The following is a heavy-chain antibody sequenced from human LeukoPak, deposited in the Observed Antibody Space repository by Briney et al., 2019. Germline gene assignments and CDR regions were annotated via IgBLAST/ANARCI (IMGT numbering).Heavy chain of an antibody. D-gene: IGHD3-3*01. CDR1: GGSFSGYY. J-gene: IGHJ6*02. CDR3: AREKARTLTIFGVVINSYGMDV. Sequence: SSETLSLTCAVYGGSFSGYYWSWIRQPPGKGLEWIGEINHSGSTNYNPSLKSRVTISVDTSKNQFSLKLSSVTAADTAVYYCAREKARTLTIFGVVINSYGMDVWGQGTTVTVSS. V-gene: IGHV4-34*01. CDR2: INHSGST.